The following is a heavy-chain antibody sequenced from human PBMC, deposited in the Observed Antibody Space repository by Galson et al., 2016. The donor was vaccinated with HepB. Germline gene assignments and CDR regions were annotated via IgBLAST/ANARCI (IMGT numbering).Heavy chain of an antibody. CDR3: ARDAGGRWYPYNWFDP. Sequence: SCAASGFTFRTYSMNWVRQAPGKGLEWVSSISSSSSYIYYADSVKGRFTISRDNAKNSLYLQLNSLRAEDTAVYYCARDAGGRWYPYNWFDPWGQGTLVTVSS. CDR1: GFTFRTYS. J-gene: IGHJ5*02. CDR2: ISSSSSYI. D-gene: IGHD6-13*01. V-gene: IGHV3-21*01.